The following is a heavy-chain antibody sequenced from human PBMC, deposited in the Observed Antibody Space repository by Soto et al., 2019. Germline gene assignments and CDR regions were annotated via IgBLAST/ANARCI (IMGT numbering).Heavy chain of an antibody. V-gene: IGHV1-18*01. CDR1: GYTVTSYG. Sequence: ASVKVYCKASGYTVTSYGISLVRQAPGQGLEWMEWISAYNGNTNYAQKLQGRVTMTTDTSTSTAYMELRSLRSDDTAVYYCASSAVAGTYYYYGMDVWGQGTTVTVSS. J-gene: IGHJ6*02. D-gene: IGHD6-19*01. CDR2: ISAYNGNT. CDR3: ASSAVAGTYYYYGMDV.